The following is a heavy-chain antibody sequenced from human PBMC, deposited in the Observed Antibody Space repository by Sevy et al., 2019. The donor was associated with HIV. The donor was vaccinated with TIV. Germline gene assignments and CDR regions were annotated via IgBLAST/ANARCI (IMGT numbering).Heavy chain of an antibody. V-gene: IGHV3-30*18. J-gene: IGHJ3*02. Sequence: GGSLRLSCAASGFTFSKYGMHWVRQAPGKGLQWVAVISYDGGNKYYADSVKGRFTTSKDNFKNTLYLQMNSLRAEDTAIYYCAKPGKFSGSYLDAFDIWGQRTMVTVSS. CDR3: AKPGKFSGSYLDAFDI. CDR2: ISYDGGNK. D-gene: IGHD1-26*01. CDR1: GFTFSKYG.